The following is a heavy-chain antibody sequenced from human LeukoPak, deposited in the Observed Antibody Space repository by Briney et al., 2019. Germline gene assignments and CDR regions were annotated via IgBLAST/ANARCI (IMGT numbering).Heavy chain of an antibody. J-gene: IGHJ4*02. CDR2: IGGSGTST. D-gene: IGHD3-9*01. V-gene: IGHV3-23*01. Sequence: PGGSLRLSCAVSRFSFSSYAMSWVRQAPGKGLEWVATIGGSGTSTYYADSVKGRFTISRDNSKDTLYLQMNSLRAEDTAVYYCATVSYYAVLSPSYYFDFWGQGTLVTVSS. CDR3: ATVSYYAVLSPSYYFDF. CDR1: RFSFSSYA.